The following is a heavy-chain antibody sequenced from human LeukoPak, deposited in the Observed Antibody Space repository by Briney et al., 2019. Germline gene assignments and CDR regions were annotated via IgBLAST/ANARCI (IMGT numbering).Heavy chain of an antibody. Sequence: GGSPRLSCAASGFTFSDYVMGWVRQAPGKGLEWVSSITGSGHNTYYADSVKGRCTISRDNSKNTLYLQMNSLRAEDTALYYCAKGSHVSSGYYFDYWGQGSLVTVSA. CDR1: GFTFSDYV. CDR2: ITGSGHNT. V-gene: IGHV3-23*01. D-gene: IGHD3-22*01. CDR3: AKGSHVSSGYYFDY. J-gene: IGHJ4*02.